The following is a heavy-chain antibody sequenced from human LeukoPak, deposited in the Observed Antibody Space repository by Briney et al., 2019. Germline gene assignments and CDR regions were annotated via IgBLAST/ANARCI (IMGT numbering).Heavy chain of an antibody. D-gene: IGHD3-22*01. CDR2: IYYSGST. Sequence: PSETLSLTCTVSGGSISSYYWSWTRQPPGKGLEWIGYIYYSGSTNYNPSLKSRVTISVDTSKNQFSLKLSSVTAADTALYYCARHYDSSGFWYYFDYWGQGTLVTVSS. CDR1: GGSISSYY. J-gene: IGHJ4*02. CDR3: ARHYDSSGFWYYFDY. V-gene: IGHV4-59*08.